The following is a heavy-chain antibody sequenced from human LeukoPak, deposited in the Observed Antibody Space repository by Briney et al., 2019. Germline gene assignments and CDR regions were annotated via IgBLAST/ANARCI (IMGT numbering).Heavy chain of an antibody. CDR2: IRYDGSNK. Sequence: PGGSLRLSCAASGFTFSSYGMHWVRQAPGKGLEWVAFIRYDGSNKYYADSVKGRFTISRDNAKNSLYLQMNSLRAEDTAVYYCARADRLQFIARGLSDYWGQGTLVTVSS. J-gene: IGHJ4*02. V-gene: IGHV3-30*02. CDR3: ARADRLQFIARGLSDY. CDR1: GFTFSSYG. D-gene: IGHD5-24*01.